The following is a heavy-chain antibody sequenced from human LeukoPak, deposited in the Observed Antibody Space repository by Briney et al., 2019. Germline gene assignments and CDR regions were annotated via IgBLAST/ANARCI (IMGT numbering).Heavy chain of an antibody. Sequence: GGSLRLSCEASGFTFSHYGIHWVRQTPGKGLEWVAAISSDGVERHYADSVKGRFTISRDNSKSTLYLQMNSLRAEDTALYYCAREGHYDILTGYSPVEYYYYYMDVWGKGTTVTVSS. J-gene: IGHJ6*03. CDR1: GFTFSHYG. CDR3: AREGHYDILTGYSPVEYYYYYMDV. V-gene: IGHV3-30*04. D-gene: IGHD3-9*01. CDR2: ISSDGVER.